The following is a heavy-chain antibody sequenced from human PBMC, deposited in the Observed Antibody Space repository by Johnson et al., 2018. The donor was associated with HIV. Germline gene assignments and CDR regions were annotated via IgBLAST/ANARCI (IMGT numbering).Heavy chain of an antibody. D-gene: IGHD7-27*01. Sequence: VQLVESGGGLVKPGGSLRLSCAASGFTFSNAWMSWVRQAPGKGLEWVGHIKRKSDGGTTDYAAPVKGRFTISRDDSKNMLYLQMNSLRAEDTAIYYCAKDPSNWGLDGFDIWGQGTMVTVSS. CDR2: IKRKSDGGTT. J-gene: IGHJ3*02. CDR1: GFTFSNAW. CDR3: AKDPSNWGLDGFDI. V-gene: IGHV3-15*01.